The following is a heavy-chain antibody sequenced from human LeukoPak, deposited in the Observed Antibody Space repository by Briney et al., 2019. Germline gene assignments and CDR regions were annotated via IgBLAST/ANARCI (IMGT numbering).Heavy chain of an antibody. V-gene: IGHV3-30*07. CDR3: ARIYSSSSSWVLRAFDI. Sequence: GRSLRLSCAASGFTSSSYAMHWVRQAPGKGLEWVSVISYDGSNKYYADSVKGRFTISRDNSKNTLYLQMNSLRAEDTAVYCCARIYSSSSSWVLRAFDIWGQGIMVTV. D-gene: IGHD6-6*01. J-gene: IGHJ3*02. CDR1: GFTSSSYA. CDR2: ISYDGSNK.